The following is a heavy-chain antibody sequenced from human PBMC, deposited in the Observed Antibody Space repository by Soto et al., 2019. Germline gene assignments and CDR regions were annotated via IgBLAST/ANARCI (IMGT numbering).Heavy chain of an antibody. Sequence: QVQLVQSGAEVKKPGSSVKVSCKASGGTFSSYTISWVRQAPGQGLEWMGRIIPILGIANYAQKFQGRVTITAAKSTSTAYMELSSLRSEDTAVYYCARVPHYDILTGYPYGMDVWGQGTTVTVSS. CDR1: GGTFSSYT. J-gene: IGHJ6*02. CDR2: IIPILGIA. D-gene: IGHD3-9*01. V-gene: IGHV1-69*02. CDR3: ARVPHYDILTGYPYGMDV.